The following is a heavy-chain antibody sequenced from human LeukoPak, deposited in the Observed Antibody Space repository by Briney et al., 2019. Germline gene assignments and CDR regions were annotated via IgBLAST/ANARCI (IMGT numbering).Heavy chain of an antibody. Sequence: GASVKVSCKASGYTFTGYYMHWVRQAPGQGLEWMGWINPNSGGTNYAQKFQGRVTMTRDTSISTAYMGLSRLRSDDTAVSYCARASTVTPNFDYWGQGTLVTVSS. CDR2: INPNSGGT. CDR1: GYTFTGYY. CDR3: ARASTVTPNFDY. V-gene: IGHV1-2*02. J-gene: IGHJ4*02. D-gene: IGHD4-17*01.